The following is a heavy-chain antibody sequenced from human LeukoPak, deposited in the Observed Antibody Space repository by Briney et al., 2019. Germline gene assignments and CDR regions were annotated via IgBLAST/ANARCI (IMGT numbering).Heavy chain of an antibody. Sequence: SEPLSLTCTVSGGSASSGGYYWSWIRHHPGKGLEWIGVLYDSGSPYYNPSLKSRVDISLNTSKAHFSQKLRSVTAADTAIYYCARGLYSGGCRSTVYYLDYWGQGTLVTVAS. J-gene: IGHJ4*02. D-gene: IGHD2-15*01. CDR3: ARGLYSGGCRSTVYYLDY. CDR1: GGSASSGGYY. V-gene: IGHV4-31*03. CDR2: LYDSGSP.